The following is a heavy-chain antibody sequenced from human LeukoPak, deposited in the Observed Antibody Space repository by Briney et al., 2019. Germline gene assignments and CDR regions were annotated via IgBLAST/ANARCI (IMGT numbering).Heavy chain of an antibody. CDR2: ISAYNGNT. CDR3: ADYDILTGLGDFQH. V-gene: IGHV1-18*01. CDR1: GYTFTSYG. J-gene: IGHJ1*01. D-gene: IGHD3-9*01. Sequence: APVKVSCKASGYTFTSYGISWVRQAPGQGLEWMGWISAYNGNTNYAQKLQGRVTMTTDTSTSTAYMELRSLRSDDTAVYYCADYDILTGLGDFQHWGQGTLVTVSS.